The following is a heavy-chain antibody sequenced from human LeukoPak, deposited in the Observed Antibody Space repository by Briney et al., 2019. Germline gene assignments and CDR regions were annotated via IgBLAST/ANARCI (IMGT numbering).Heavy chain of an antibody. Sequence: KPSETLSLTCAVYGGSISGDYWSWIRQPPGKGLEWIGEINHSGSTNYNPSLKSRVTISVDTSKNQFSLKLSSVTAADTAVYYCARGFSIAAAASYYFDYWGQGTLVTVSS. CDR1: GGSISGDY. CDR2: INHSGST. D-gene: IGHD6-13*01. J-gene: IGHJ4*02. V-gene: IGHV4-34*01. CDR3: ARGFSIAAAASYYFDY.